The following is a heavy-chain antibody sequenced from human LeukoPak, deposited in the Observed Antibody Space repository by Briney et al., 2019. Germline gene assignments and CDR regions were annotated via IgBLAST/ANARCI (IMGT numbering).Heavy chain of an antibody. CDR1: GFTVSSNY. CDR3: ARAQAQAYGSGSYYIPVISGSDY. CDR2: IYSGGST. V-gene: IGHV3-66*01. Sequence: QPGGSLRLSCAASGFTVSSNYMSWVRQAPGKGLEWVSVIYSGGSTYYADSVKGRFTISRDNSKNTLYLQMNSLRAEDTAVYYCARAQAQAYGSGSYYIPVISGSDYWGQGTLVTVSS. D-gene: IGHD3-10*01. J-gene: IGHJ4*02.